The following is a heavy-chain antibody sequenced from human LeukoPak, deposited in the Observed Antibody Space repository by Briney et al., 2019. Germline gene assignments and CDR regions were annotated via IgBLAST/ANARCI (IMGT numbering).Heavy chain of an antibody. CDR2: IYYSGST. D-gene: IGHD3-10*01. J-gene: IGHJ4*02. V-gene: IGHV4-59*01. Sequence: SETLSLTCTVSGGSSSSYYWSWILQPPGKVLEWIGYIYYSGSTNYNPSLKSRVTISVDTSKNQFSLKLSSVTAADTAVYYCARVNHYYGSGTQIDYWGQGTLVTVSS. CDR1: GGSSSSYY. CDR3: ARVNHYYGSGTQIDY.